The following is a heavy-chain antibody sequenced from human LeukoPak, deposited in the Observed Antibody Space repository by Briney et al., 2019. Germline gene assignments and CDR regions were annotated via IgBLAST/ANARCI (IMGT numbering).Heavy chain of an antibody. D-gene: IGHD4-17*01. V-gene: IGHV3-23*01. J-gene: IGHJ1*01. CDR3: ARDPNGNYVGAFDFQR. Sequence: PGGSLRLSCAASGFTFSNYGLTWVRQAPGRGLEWVSSISGAGPYYADSVKGRFSISRDNYKNTLYLQMNSPRADDTAVYYCARDPNGNYVGAFDFQRWGQGTLVTVSS. CDR2: ISGAGP. CDR1: GFTFSNYG.